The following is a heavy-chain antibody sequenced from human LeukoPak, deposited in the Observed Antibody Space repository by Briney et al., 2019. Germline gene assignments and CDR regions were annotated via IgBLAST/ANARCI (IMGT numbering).Heavy chain of an antibody. V-gene: IGHV3-15*01. CDR3: TTDRGTDILTGYDIDAFDI. CDR2: IKSKTDGGTT. Sequence: GGSLRLSCAASGFTFSNAWMSWVRQAPGKGLEWVGRIKSKTDGGTTDYAAPVKGRFTISRDDSKNTLYLQMNSLKTEDTAVYYCTTDRGTDILTGYDIDAFDIWGQGTMVTVSS. CDR1: GFTFSNAW. D-gene: IGHD3-9*01. J-gene: IGHJ3*02.